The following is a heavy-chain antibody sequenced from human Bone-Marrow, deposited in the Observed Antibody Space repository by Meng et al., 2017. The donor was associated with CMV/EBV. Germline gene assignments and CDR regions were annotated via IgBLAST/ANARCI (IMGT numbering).Heavy chain of an antibody. Sequence: GGSFSGYYWSWIRQPPGKGLEWIGEINHSGSTNYNPSLKSRVTISVDTSKNQFSLKLSSVTAADTAVYYCAAPRGYCSSTSCSLFDYWGQGTLVTVSS. CDR1: GGSFSGYY. D-gene: IGHD2-2*01. V-gene: IGHV4-34*01. CDR2: INHSGST. J-gene: IGHJ4*02. CDR3: AAPRGYCSSTSCSLFDY.